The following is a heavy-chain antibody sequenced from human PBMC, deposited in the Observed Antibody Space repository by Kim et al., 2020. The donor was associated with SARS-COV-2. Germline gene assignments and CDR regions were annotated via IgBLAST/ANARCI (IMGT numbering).Heavy chain of an antibody. V-gene: IGHV5-10-1*01. J-gene: IGHJ1*01. CDR1: GYSFTSYW. CDR3: AGYLWAVPAADAEYFQH. Sequence: GESLKISCKGSGYSFTSYWISWVRQMPGKGLEWMGRIDPSDSYTNYSPSFQGHVTISADKSISTAYLQWSSLKASDTAMYYCAGYLWAVPAADAEYFQHWGQGTLVTVSS. CDR2: IDPSDSYT. D-gene: IGHD2-2*01.